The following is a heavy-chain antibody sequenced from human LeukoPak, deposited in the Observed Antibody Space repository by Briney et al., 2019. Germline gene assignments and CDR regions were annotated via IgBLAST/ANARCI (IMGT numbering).Heavy chain of an antibody. CDR1: GYTFDDYG. Sequence: GGSLRLSCAAPGYTFDDYGMNWVRQPPGKGLEWVSGINWNGGSTGYADSVKGRFTISRDNTKNSLYLQMNSLRAEDTALYYCARVGEYNWKGNFDYWGQGTLVTVSS. D-gene: IGHD1-20*01. CDR2: INWNGGST. V-gene: IGHV3-20*04. CDR3: ARVGEYNWKGNFDY. J-gene: IGHJ4*02.